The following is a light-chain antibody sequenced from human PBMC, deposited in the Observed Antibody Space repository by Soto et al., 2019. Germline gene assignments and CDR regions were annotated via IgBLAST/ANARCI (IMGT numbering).Light chain of an antibody. CDR1: TGAVTTPYY. CDR2: STS. J-gene: IGLJ2*01. V-gene: IGLV7-43*01. CDR3: LLYYCGVRL. Sequence: QAVVTQEPSLTVSPGGTVTLTCSSSTGAVTTPYYPNWFQQKPGQAPRSLIYSTSNKHPWPPARFSGSLLGGKAVLTLSGVQTEEEAEYYCLLYYCGVRLFGGGTKLTVL.